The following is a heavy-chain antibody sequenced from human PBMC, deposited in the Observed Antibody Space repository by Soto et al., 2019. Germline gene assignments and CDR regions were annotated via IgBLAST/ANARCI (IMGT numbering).Heavy chain of an antibody. Sequence: PGGSLRLSCAASGFTFSSYAMSWVRQAPGKGLEWVSAISGSGDNTYYADSVKGQFTISRDNSKNTLFLQMNSLRAEDTAVFYCASEGIAARPGRYYFDYWGQGNLVTASS. CDR2: ISGSGDNT. CDR3: ASEGIAARPGRYYFDY. CDR1: GFTFSSYA. J-gene: IGHJ4*02. V-gene: IGHV3-23*01. D-gene: IGHD6-6*01.